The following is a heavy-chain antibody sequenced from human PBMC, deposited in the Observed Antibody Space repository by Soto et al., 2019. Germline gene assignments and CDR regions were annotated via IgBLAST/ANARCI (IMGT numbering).Heavy chain of an antibody. CDR3: ATNWGGGLNSDGYNWLDP. CDR1: GGTFSAYT. Sequence: QVRLVQSGAEVKKPGSSVKISCQASGGTFSAYTLSWVRQVPGQGLEWLGGISPIFGTTKYAPKFQARVTITADESAGTAYMELSSLRSDDTAVHYCATNWGGGLNSDGYNWLDPWGQGTRVTVSS. D-gene: IGHD7-27*01. V-gene: IGHV1-69*01. CDR2: ISPIFGTT. J-gene: IGHJ5*02.